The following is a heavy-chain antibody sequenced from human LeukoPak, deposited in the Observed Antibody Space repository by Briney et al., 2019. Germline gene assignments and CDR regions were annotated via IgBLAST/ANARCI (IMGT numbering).Heavy chain of an antibody. CDR1: SESFNGYY. V-gene: IGHV4-34*01. CDR2: INHVGVT. D-gene: IGHD3-3*01. J-gene: IGHJ4*02. Sequence: KPSETLSLTCAVYSESFNGYYWSWIRQSPQRGLERIGHINHVGVTNYNPSLKSRLTIVVDTSKNQFTLKLKSVTAADTAVYYCARKGLRLLDWLSEYFFDYWGQGNLVTVSS. CDR3: ARKGLRLLDWLSEYFFDY.